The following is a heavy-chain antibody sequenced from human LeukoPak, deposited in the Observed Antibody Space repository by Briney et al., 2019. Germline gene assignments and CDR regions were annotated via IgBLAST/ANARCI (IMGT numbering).Heavy chain of an antibody. J-gene: IGHJ4*02. V-gene: IGHV1-69*05. D-gene: IGHD2-2*01. Sequence: ASGKVSCKAFGGTFSSYAISWVRQAPGQGLEWMGGIIPIFGTANYAQKFQGRVTITTDESTSTAYMELSSLRSEDTAVYYCARLGGYCSSTSCTNFDYWGQGTLVTVSS. CDR3: ARLGGYCSSTSCTNFDY. CDR1: GGTFSSYA. CDR2: IIPIFGTA.